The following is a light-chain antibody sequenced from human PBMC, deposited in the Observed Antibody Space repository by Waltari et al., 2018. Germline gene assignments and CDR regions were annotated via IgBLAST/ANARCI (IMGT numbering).Light chain of an antibody. CDR1: SSNIGTYD. Sequence: QSVLAQPPSVSGAPGQRVTISCTGSSSNIGTYDVHWYQQLPGTAPKLLIYGSTNRPSGVPDRFSGSKSGTSASLAFAGLQAEDEADYYCQSYDRSLSASVFGGGTKLTVL. CDR2: GST. V-gene: IGLV1-40*01. J-gene: IGLJ2*01. CDR3: QSYDRSLSASV.